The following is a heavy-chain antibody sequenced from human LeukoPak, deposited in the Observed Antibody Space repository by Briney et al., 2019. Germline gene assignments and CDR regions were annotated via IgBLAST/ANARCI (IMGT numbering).Heavy chain of an antibody. Sequence: PSETLSLACTVSGGSISSSSYYWGWIRQSPGKGLEWIGSIYYSGSTYYNPSLKSRVTMSLDTSKNQFSLKLSSVTAADTAVYYCARDLGGYSDGSYYYYMDVWGKGTTVTVSS. J-gene: IGHJ6*03. CDR2: IYYSGST. CDR1: GGSISSSSYY. V-gene: IGHV4-39*07. CDR3: ARDLGGYSDGSYYYYMDV. D-gene: IGHD5-18*01.